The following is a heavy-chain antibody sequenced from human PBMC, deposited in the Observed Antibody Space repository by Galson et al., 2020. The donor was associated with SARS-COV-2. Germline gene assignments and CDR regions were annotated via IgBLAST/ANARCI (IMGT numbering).Heavy chain of an antibody. Sequence: GGSLRLSCAASGFIFSDYYMSWIRQAPGKGLEWVSLISNSGNSIYYADSVKGRFTISRDNAKNSLYLQMDSLRAEDSAVFYCARENRLGGYKHVVDYWGQGTLVTVSS. CDR2: ISNSGNSI. V-gene: IGHV3-11*01. D-gene: IGHD3-16*01. J-gene: IGHJ4*02. CDR3: ARENRLGGYKHVVDY. CDR1: GFIFSDYY.